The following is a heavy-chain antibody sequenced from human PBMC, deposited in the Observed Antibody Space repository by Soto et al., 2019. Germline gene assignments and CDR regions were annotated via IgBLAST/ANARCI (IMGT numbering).Heavy chain of an antibody. V-gene: IGHV4-59*01. Sequence: QVQLQESGPGLVKPSETLSLTCSVSGGSISSYYWSWIRQPPGKGLEWIAYIYYSGTSYNPSLKNRVSISLDTSKNQFSMKLSSVTAADTAVYYCARTYDGSGPNSGGYAFDIWGQGTMVTVSS. CDR1: GGSISSYY. J-gene: IGHJ3*02. CDR2: IYYSGT. CDR3: ARTYDGSGPNSGGYAFDI. D-gene: IGHD3-22*01.